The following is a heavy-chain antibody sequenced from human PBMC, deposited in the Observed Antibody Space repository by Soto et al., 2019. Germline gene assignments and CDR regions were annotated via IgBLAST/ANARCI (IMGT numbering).Heavy chain of an antibody. CDR1: GFTFSNYG. J-gene: IGHJ4*02. Sequence: QVQLVESGGGVVQPGRSLRLSCAASGFTFSNYGMHWVRQAPGKGLEWVAAIYYDGSNKEYADSVKGRFTISRDNSKNLLFLQMDSVRAEDTAVYYCASDATSGSYSRFDDWGQGNLVTVSS. CDR2: IYYDGSNK. D-gene: IGHD1-26*01. CDR3: ASDATSGSYSRFDD. V-gene: IGHV3-33*01.